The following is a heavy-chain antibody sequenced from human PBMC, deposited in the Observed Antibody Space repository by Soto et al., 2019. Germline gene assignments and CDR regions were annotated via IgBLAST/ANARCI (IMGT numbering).Heavy chain of an antibody. D-gene: IGHD6-19*01. V-gene: IGHV1-69*13. CDR1: GGTFSSYA. J-gene: IGHJ5*02. Sequence: SVKVSCKASGGTFSSYAISWVRQAPGQGLEWMGGIIPIFGTANYAQKFQGRVTITADESTSTAYMELSSLRSEDTAVYYCARLSSGYRSGWKRQNWFDPWGQGTLVTVSS. CDR2: IIPIFGTA. CDR3: ARLSSGYRSGWKRQNWFDP.